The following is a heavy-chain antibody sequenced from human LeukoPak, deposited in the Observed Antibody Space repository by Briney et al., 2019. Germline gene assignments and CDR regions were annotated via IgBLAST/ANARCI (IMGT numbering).Heavy chain of an antibody. Sequence: ASVKVSCKVSGYTLTELSMHWVRQAPGKGLEWMGGFDPEDGETIYAQKFQGRVTMTEDTSTDTAYMELSSLRSEDTAVYYCATLQWLAHAFDIWGQGTMVTVSS. CDR1: GYTLTELS. D-gene: IGHD6-19*01. J-gene: IGHJ3*02. V-gene: IGHV1-24*01. CDR2: FDPEDGET. CDR3: ATLQWLAHAFDI.